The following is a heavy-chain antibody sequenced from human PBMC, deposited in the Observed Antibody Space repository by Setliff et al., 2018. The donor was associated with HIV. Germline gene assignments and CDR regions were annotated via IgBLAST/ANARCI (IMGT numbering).Heavy chain of an antibody. CDR1: GYTFTSYA. Sequence: VASVKVSCKASGYTFTSYAMHWVRQAPGRRLEWMGWINAGNGNTKYSQKFQGRVTITRDTSASTAYMELSSLRSEDTAVYYCAREIRNYDFWSGYWEDHYFDSWGQGTLVTVSS. J-gene: IGHJ4*02. CDR3: AREIRNYDFWSGYWEDHYFDS. CDR2: INAGNGNT. V-gene: IGHV1-3*01. D-gene: IGHD3-3*01.